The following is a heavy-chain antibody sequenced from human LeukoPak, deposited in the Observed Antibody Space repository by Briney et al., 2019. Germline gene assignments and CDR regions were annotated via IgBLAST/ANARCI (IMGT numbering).Heavy chain of an antibody. J-gene: IGHJ4*02. D-gene: IGHD6-13*01. CDR2: ISYDGSNK. V-gene: IGHV3-30-3*01. Sequence: GRSLRLSCAASGFTFSSYAMHWVRQAPGKGLEWVAVISYDGSNKYYADSVKGRFTISRDNAKNSLYLQMNSLRAEDTAVYYCAREKTRIAAAGPIDYWGQGTLVTVSS. CDR1: GFTFSSYA. CDR3: AREKTRIAAAGPIDY.